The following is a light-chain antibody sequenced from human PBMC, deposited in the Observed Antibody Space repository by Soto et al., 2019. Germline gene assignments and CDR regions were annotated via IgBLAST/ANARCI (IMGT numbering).Light chain of an antibody. V-gene: IGKV4-1*01. Sequence: DIVMTQSPDSLAVSLGERATINCKSSQRVLYSSNNKNYLAWYQQRPGQPPKLLIYWASTRESGVPDRFSGSGSGTDFTLTITSLQAEDVAVYYCQQSESTPPTFGQGNKLEI. CDR2: WAS. CDR1: QRVLYSSNNKNY. J-gene: IGKJ2*01. CDR3: QQSESTPPT.